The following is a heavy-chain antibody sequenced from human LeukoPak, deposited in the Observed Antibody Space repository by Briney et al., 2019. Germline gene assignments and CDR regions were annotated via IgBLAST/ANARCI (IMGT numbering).Heavy chain of an antibody. J-gene: IGHJ5*02. V-gene: IGHV1-2*02. Sequence: ASVKVSCKASGYTFTGYYMHWVRQAPGQGLEWMGWINPNSGGTNYAQKFQGRVTMTRDTSISTAYMEVSRLRSDDTAVYYCARGGRSGYYVADFDRWGQGTLVTVSS. CDR2: INPNSGGT. CDR3: ARGGRSGYYVADFDR. CDR1: GYTFTGYY. D-gene: IGHD3-22*01.